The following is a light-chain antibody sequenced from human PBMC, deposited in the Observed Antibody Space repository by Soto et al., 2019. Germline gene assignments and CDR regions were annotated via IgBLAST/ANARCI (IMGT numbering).Light chain of an antibody. V-gene: IGKV3-15*01. CDR3: QQYTNWPYT. CDR2: GAS. Sequence: EIVMTQSPATLSVSPGERASLSCRASQSVGSNLAWYQKTAGQAPRLLIYGASTRATGIPARFSGSGSGTEFTHTISSLQSEDFAVYYCQQYTNWPYTFGQGTKLEIK. J-gene: IGKJ2*01. CDR1: QSVGSN.